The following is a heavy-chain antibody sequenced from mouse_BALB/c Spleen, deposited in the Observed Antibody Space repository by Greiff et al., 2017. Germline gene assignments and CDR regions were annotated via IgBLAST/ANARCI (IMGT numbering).Heavy chain of an antibody. J-gene: IGHJ3*01. CDR2: INPNNGGT. V-gene: IGHV1-18*01. CDR3: ARGAYYGNHGGFAY. Sequence: EVQLQQSGPELVKPGASVKIPCKASGYTFTDYNMDWVNQSHGKSLEWIGDINPNNGGTIYNQKFKGKATLTVDKSSSTAYMELRSLTSEDTAVYYCARGAYYGNHGGFAYWGQGTLVTVSA. D-gene: IGHD2-10*01. CDR1: GYTFTDYN.